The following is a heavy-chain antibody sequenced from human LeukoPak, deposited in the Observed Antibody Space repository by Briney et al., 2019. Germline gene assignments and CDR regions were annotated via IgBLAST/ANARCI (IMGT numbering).Heavy chain of an antibody. CDR1: GFTFSDYY. Sequence: PGGSLRLSCAASGFTFSDYYMSWIRQAPGKGLEWVSYISSSGCTIYYADSAKGRFTISRDNAKNSLYLQMNSLRAEDTAVYYCARDAVSTGYCDYWGQGTLVTVSS. CDR3: ARDAVSTGYCDY. D-gene: IGHD2-8*02. J-gene: IGHJ4*02. CDR2: ISSSGCTI. V-gene: IGHV3-11*01.